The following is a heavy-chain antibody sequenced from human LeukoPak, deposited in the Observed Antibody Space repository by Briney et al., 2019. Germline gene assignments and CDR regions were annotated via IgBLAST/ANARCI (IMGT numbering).Heavy chain of an antibody. Sequence: ASVKVSCKAPGYTFTSYDINWVRQATGQGLEWMGWMNPNSGNTGYAQKFQGRVTITRNTSISTAYMELSSLRAEDTAVYYCAKVGEMATTSPVIYYFDYWGQGTLVTVSS. CDR2: MNPNSGNT. D-gene: IGHD5-24*01. V-gene: IGHV1-8*03. J-gene: IGHJ4*02. CDR3: AKVGEMATTSPVIYYFDY. CDR1: GYTFTSYD.